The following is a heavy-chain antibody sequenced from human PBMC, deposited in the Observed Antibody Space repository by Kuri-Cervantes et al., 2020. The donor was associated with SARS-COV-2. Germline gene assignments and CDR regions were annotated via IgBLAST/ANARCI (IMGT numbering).Heavy chain of an antibody. Sequence: SETLSLTCTVSGGSISSSSYYWGWIRQPPGKGLEWIGSIYYSGSTYYNPSLKSRVTIFVDTSKNQFSLKLSSGTAADTAVYYCARRSTSITIFGVVNINPFDYWGQGTLVTVSS. V-gene: IGHV4-39*01. D-gene: IGHD3-3*01. CDR2: IYYSGST. CDR1: GGSISSSSYY. J-gene: IGHJ4*02. CDR3: ARRSTSITIFGVVNINPFDY.